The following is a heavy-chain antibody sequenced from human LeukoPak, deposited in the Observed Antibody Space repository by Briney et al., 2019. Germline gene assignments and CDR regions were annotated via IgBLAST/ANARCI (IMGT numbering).Heavy chain of an antibody. D-gene: IGHD2-21*02. CDR1: GYTFTGYY. Sequence: ASVTVSFKASGYTFTGYYMHWVRQAPGQGLEWMGWINPNSGGTNYAQKFQGRVTMTRDTSISAAYMELSRLRSDDTAVYYCARAYCGGDCYSSTLYYFDYWGQGTLVTVSS. V-gene: IGHV1-2*02. CDR3: ARAYCGGDCYSSTLYYFDY. J-gene: IGHJ4*02. CDR2: INPNSGGT.